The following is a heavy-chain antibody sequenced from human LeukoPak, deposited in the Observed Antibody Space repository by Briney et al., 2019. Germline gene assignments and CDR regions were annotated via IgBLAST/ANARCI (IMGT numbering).Heavy chain of an antibody. J-gene: IGHJ3*01. CDR2: INPISGDT. CDR3: ARLATAGDAFDF. Sequence: ASVKVSCKASGYSFTSYYIHWVRQAPGQGLEWMGWINPISGDTYSARNFQGRVSMARDTAITTAYMQLNSLRSDDTAVYYCARLATAGDAFDFWGQGTMVTVSS. CDR1: GYSFTSYY. V-gene: IGHV1-2*02.